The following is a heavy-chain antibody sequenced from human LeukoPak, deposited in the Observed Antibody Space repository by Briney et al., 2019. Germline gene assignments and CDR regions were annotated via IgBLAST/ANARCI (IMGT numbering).Heavy chain of an antibody. Sequence: GGSLRLSCAASGFTFSSYGMHWVRQAPGKGLEWVAVISYDGSNKYYADSVKGRFTISRDNSKNTLYLQMNGLRAEDTAVYYCAKEIGGRGGYYGYWGQGTLVTVSS. J-gene: IGHJ4*02. CDR3: AKEIGGRGGYYGY. D-gene: IGHD3-22*01. V-gene: IGHV3-30*18. CDR1: GFTFSSYG. CDR2: ISYDGSNK.